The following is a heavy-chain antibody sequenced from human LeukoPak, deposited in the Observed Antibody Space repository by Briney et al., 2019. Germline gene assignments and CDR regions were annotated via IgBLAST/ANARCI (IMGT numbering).Heavy chain of an antibody. Sequence: ASVKVSCKASGYTFTGYYMQWVRQAPGQRLGWMGWINPNSGRTNYAQTLQRRVTMTRDTAISTAYMELSRVRSEDTAVQYCARGGIRGSGSYYIKDYWGQGTLVTVSS. CDR3: ARGGIRGSGSYYIKDY. J-gene: IGHJ4*02. D-gene: IGHD1-26*01. CDR2: INPNSGRT. V-gene: IGHV1-2*02. CDR1: GYTFTGYY.